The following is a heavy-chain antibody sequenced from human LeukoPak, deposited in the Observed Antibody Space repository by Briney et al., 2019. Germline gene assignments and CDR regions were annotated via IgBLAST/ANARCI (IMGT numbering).Heavy chain of an antibody. J-gene: IGHJ4*02. CDR1: GGSISSGGYY. CDR3: ARLSESPSSSWYIDY. CDR2: IYYSGST. D-gene: IGHD6-13*01. Sequence: SQTLSLTCTVSGGSISSGGYYWSWIRQHPGKGLERIGYIYYSGSTYYNPSLKSRVTISVDTSKNQFSLKLSSVTAADTAVYYCARLSESPSSSWYIDYWGQGTLVTVSS. V-gene: IGHV4-31*03.